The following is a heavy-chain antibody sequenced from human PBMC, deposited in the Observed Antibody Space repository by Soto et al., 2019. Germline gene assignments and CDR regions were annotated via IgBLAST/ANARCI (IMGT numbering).Heavy chain of an antibody. CDR1: GFTFSSYW. J-gene: IGHJ4*02. V-gene: IGHV3-7*01. CDR3: ARDPVFKYYDILTGYYDY. D-gene: IGHD3-9*01. Sequence: GGSLRLSCAASGFTFSSYWMSWVRQAPGKGLEWVANIKQDGSEKYYVDSVKGRFTISRDNAKNSLYLQMNSLRAEDTAVYYCARDPVFKYYDILTGYYDYWGQGTLVTVSS. CDR2: IKQDGSEK.